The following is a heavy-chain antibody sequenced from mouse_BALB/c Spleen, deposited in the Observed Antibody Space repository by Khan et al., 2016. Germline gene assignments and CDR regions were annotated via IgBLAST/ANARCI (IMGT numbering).Heavy chain of an antibody. J-gene: IGHJ3*01. CDR2: IYPGDGDT. CDR3: ARSGGGPAY. Sequence: QVQLKQSGAELVRPGSSVKISCKASGYAFSSYWMNWVKQRPGQGLEWIGQIYPGDGDTKYNGKFKGKATLTADKSSSTAYMQLSSLPSKDSAVYFCARSGGGPAYWGHGTLVTVSA. V-gene: IGHV1-80*01. CDR1: GYAFSSYW.